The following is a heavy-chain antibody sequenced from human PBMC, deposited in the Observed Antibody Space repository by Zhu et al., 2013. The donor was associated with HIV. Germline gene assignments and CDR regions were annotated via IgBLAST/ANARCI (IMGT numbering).Heavy chain of an antibody. J-gene: IGHJ6*03. CDR3: ARDGVYCSGGSCYSGXTDYYYYYMDV. D-gene: IGHD2-15*01. CDR2: INPSGGST. Sequence: QVQLVQSGAEVKKPGASVKVSCKASGYTFTSYYMHWVRQAPGQGLEWMGIINPSGGSTSYAQKFQGRVTMTRDTSTSTVYMELSSLRSEDTAVYYCARDGVYCSGGSCYSGXTDYYYYYMDVWGKGPRSPSP. CDR1: GYTFTSYY. V-gene: IGHV1-46*01.